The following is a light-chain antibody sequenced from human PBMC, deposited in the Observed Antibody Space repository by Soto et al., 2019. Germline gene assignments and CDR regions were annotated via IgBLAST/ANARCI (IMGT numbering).Light chain of an antibody. CDR1: QGISTL. CDR2: ESS. V-gene: IGKV1-13*02. Sequence: AIQMTQSPSSLSASVGDRVTITCRASQGISTLLAWYQQKPGKAPKVLIYESSLLQNGVPSRFSGSGSGTDFTLTISSLQPEDFATYHCQQFYSFPFTFGQGTRLEIK. CDR3: QQFYSFPFT. J-gene: IGKJ5*01.